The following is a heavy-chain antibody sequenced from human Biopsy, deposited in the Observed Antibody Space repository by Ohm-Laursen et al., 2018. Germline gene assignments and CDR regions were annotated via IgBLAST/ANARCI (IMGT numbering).Heavy chain of an antibody. Sequence: SLRLSCTASGLTFDDYAMHWVRHAPGKGLEWVSGITWNSGSIGYADSVKGRFSIFRDNAKHSLYLQMNSLRAEDTALYYCAKDLGQVTAAIGYWGQGTLVTVSS. CDR1: GLTFDDYA. V-gene: IGHV3-9*01. D-gene: IGHD2-21*02. J-gene: IGHJ4*02. CDR2: ITWNSGSI. CDR3: AKDLGQVTAAIGY.